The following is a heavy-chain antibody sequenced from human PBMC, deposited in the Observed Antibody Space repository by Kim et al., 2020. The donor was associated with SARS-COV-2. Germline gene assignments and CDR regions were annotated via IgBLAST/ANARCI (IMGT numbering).Heavy chain of an antibody. Sequence: ADSVQGRFTISRDNSKKTLYLQMNSLRAEDTAVYYCASENWNYGIGPPCDYWGQGTLVTVSS. J-gene: IGHJ4*02. D-gene: IGHD1-7*01. V-gene: IGHV3-30*01. CDR3: ASENWNYGIGPPCDY.